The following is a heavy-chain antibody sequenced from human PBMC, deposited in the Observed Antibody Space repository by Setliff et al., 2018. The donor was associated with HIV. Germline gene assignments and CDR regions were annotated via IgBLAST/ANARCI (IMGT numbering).Heavy chain of an antibody. V-gene: IGHV4-59*08. CDR2: IYYSGST. D-gene: IGHD3-9*01. Sequence: PSETLSLTCTVSGGSISSYYWSWIRQPPGKGLEWIGYIYYSGSTNYNPSLKSRVTISVGTSKNQFSLKLSSVTAADTAVYYCARGVRGYGEIRYFFYYYYMDVWGKGTTVTVSS. CDR3: ARGVRGYGEIRYFFYYYYMDV. J-gene: IGHJ6*03. CDR1: GGSISSYY.